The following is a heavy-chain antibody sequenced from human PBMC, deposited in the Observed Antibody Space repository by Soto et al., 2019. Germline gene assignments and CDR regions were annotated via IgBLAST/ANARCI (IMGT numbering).Heavy chain of an antibody. CDR3: AGVGTTSPRTYFDY. CDR2: ISSSSSYI. Sequence: GGSLRFSCAASGFTFSSYSMNWVRQAPGKGLEWVSSISSSSSYIYYADSVKGRFTISRDNAKNSLYLQMNSLRAEDTAVYYCAGVGTTSPRTYFDYWGQGTLVTVSS. CDR1: GFTFSSYS. V-gene: IGHV3-21*01. J-gene: IGHJ4*02. D-gene: IGHD2-2*01.